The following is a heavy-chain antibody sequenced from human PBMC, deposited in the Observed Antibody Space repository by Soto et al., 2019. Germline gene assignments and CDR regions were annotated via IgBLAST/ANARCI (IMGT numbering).Heavy chain of an antibody. D-gene: IGHD2-15*01. Sequence: EVQLVESGGGLVQPGGSLRLSCAASGFTFSSYWMHWVRQAPGKGLVWVSRINSDGSSTSYADSVKGRFTISRDNAKNTLYLQMNSLRAEDTAVYYCVITSPVVAAATREDFWGQGTLVTVSS. CDR1: GFTFSSYW. J-gene: IGHJ4*02. CDR3: VITSPVVAAATREDF. CDR2: INSDGSST. V-gene: IGHV3-74*01.